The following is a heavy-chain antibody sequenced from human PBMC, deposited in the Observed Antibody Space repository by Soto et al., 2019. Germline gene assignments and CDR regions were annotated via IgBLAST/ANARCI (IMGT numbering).Heavy chain of an antibody. V-gene: IGHV1-18*01. Sequence: ASVKVSCKASGYTFTSYGISWVRQAPGQGLEWMGWISAYNGNTNYAQKLQGRVTMTTDTSTSTAYMELRSLRSDDTAVYYCARDLWFGELLSPCYFDYWGQGTLVTVSS. CDR1: GYTFTSYG. J-gene: IGHJ4*02. CDR2: ISAYNGNT. D-gene: IGHD3-10*01. CDR3: ARDLWFGELLSPCYFDY.